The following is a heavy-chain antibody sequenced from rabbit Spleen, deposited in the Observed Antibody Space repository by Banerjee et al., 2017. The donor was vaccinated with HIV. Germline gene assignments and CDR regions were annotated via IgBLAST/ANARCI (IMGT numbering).Heavy chain of an antibody. J-gene: IGHJ6*01. V-gene: IGHV1S45*01. CDR2: IELGSSGFT. D-gene: IGHD8-1*01. CDR1: GVSFSGSSY. CDR3: ARDSGSSFSSYGMDL. Sequence: QEQLVESGGGLGKPGASLTVTCIASGVSFSGSSYMCWVRQAPGKGLEWIACIELGSSGFTYFASWAKGRFTISKTSSTTVTLQMTSLTAADTATYFCARDSGSSFSSYGMDLWGPGTLVTVS.